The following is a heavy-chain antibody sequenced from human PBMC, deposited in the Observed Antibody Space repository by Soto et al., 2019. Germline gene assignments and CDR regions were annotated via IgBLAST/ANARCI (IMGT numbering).Heavy chain of an antibody. Sequence: GGSLRLSCEASGFTFTSYAMSWVRQAPGKGLEWVSATSGSGDTTYYADSVKGRFTISRDNSEKRLYLQMNSLRAEDTAVYYCAKMVHGGYVSYFDSWGQGTLLTVSS. V-gene: IGHV3-23*01. D-gene: IGHD5-12*01. CDR1: GFTFTSYA. J-gene: IGHJ4*02. CDR2: TSGSGDTT. CDR3: AKMVHGGYVSYFDS.